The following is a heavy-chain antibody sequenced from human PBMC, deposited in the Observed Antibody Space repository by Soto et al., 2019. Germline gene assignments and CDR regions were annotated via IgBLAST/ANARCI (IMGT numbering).Heavy chain of an antibody. CDR1: GGSISSYH. J-gene: IGHJ4*02. D-gene: IGHD1-7*01. Sequence: SETLSLTCSVSGGSISSYHWSWIRQPAGKGLDGSGRIYSTGNTNYNPSLKSRVTASIDTSTNQFFLSLKSVTAADSDVYYCAKEFGDNWNYEAYWGQGTAVTVYS. CDR2: IYSTGNT. CDR3: AKEFGDNWNYEAY. V-gene: IGHV4-4*07.